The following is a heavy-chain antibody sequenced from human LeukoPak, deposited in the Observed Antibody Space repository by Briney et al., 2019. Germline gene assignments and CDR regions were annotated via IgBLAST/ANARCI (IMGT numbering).Heavy chain of an antibody. CDR2: INSDGSST. D-gene: IGHD6-13*01. V-gene: IGHV3-74*01. J-gene: IGHJ6*02. Sequence: GGSLRLSCAASGFTFSSYWMHWVRQAQGKGLVWVSRINSDGSSTSYADSVKGRFTISRDNAKNTLYLQMNSLRAEDTAVYYCARGIAAAGLHYYYYGMDVWGQGTTVTVSS. CDR3: ARGIAAAGLHYYYYGMDV. CDR1: GFTFSSYW.